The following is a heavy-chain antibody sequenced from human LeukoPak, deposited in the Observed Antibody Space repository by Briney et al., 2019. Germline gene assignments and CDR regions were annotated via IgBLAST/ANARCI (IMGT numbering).Heavy chain of an antibody. D-gene: IGHD1/OR15-1a*01. J-gene: IGHJ4*02. Sequence: GRSLRLSCAASGFTFSSYGMHWVRQAPGKGLEWVAVISYDGSNKYYADSVKGRFTISRDNSKNTLYLQMNSLRAEDTAVYYCARVPRTFYFDYWGQGTLVTVSS. CDR2: ISYDGSNK. V-gene: IGHV3-30*03. CDR3: ARVPRTFYFDY. CDR1: GFTFSSYG.